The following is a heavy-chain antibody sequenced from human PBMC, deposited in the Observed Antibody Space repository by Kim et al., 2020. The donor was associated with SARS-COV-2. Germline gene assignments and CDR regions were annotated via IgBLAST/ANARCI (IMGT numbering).Heavy chain of an antibody. V-gene: IGHV3-9*01. CDR2: ISWNSGSI. Sequence: GGSLRLSCAASGFTFDDYAMHWVRQAPGKGLEWVSGISWNSGSIGYADSVKGRFTISRDNAKNSLYLQMNRLRAEDTALYYCAKRGGVGSGTMCPFDFWGQGTLVTVSS. CDR1: GFTFDDYA. J-gene: IGHJ4*02. CDR3: AKRGGVGSGTMCPFDF. D-gene: IGHD6-13*01.